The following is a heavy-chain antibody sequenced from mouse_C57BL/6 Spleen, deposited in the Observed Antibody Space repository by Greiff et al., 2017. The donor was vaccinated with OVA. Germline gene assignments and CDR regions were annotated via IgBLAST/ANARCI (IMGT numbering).Heavy chain of an antibody. CDR3: ARYYYGSSLDAMDY. Sequence: EVQLQQSGPELVKPGASVKMSCKASGYTFTDYNMHWVKQSHGKSLEWIGYINPNNGGTSYNQKFKGKATLTVNKSSSTAYMELRSLTSEDSAVYYCARYYYGSSLDAMDYWGQGTSVTVSS. CDR2: INPNNGGT. V-gene: IGHV1-22*01. CDR1: GYTFTDYN. D-gene: IGHD1-1*01. J-gene: IGHJ4*01.